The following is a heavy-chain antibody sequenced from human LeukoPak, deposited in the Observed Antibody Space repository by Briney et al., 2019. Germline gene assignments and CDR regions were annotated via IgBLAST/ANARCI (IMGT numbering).Heavy chain of an antibody. CDR3: AREYYYDSSGDGMDV. D-gene: IGHD3-22*01. Sequence: PGRSLRLSCAASGFTFSSYAMHWVRQAPGKGLEWVAVISYDGSNKYYADSVKGRFTISRDNSKNTLYLQMNSLRAEDTAVYYCAREYYYDSSGDGMDVWGQGTTVTVSS. J-gene: IGHJ6*02. CDR2: ISYDGSNK. CDR1: GFTFSSYA. V-gene: IGHV3-30-3*01.